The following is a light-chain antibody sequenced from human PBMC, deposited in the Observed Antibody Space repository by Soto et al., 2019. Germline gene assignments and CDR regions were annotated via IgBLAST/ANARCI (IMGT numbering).Light chain of an antibody. CDR2: AAS. Sequence: DMPMTQSPPSLSASVGDTVAITCRASQGISNHLAWYQQKPGKAPKLLIYAASTLQSGVPSRFSGSASGTDFTLTISSRQPEDVATYYCQKYDRAPWTFGRGTKVEI. V-gene: IGKV1-27*01. CDR1: QGISNH. J-gene: IGKJ1*01. CDR3: QKYDRAPWT.